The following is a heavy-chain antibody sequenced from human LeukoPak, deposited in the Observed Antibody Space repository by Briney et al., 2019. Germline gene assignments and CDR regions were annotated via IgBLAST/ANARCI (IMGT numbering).Heavy chain of an antibody. J-gene: IGHJ4*02. V-gene: IGHV3-74*01. D-gene: IGHD1-26*01. CDR3: VRSLGAPDDY. Sequence: GGSLRLSCAPSGFTFSSYWMHWVRQAPGKGLVWVSRINNDGSSTSYADSVKGRFTISRDNAKNTLYLQMNSLRPEDTAVYYCVRSLGAPDDYWGQGTLVTVSS. CDR1: GFTFSSYW. CDR2: INNDGSST.